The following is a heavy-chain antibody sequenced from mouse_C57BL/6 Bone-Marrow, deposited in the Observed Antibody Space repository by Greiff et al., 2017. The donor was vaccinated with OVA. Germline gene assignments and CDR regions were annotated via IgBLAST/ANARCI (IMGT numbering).Heavy chain of an antibody. Sequence: EESGPGLVKPSQSLFLTCSITGFPITSGYYWIWIRQSPGKPLEWMGYITHSGETFYNPSLQIPISITRETSKNQFFLQLNSVTTEDTAMYYCAGDRAYDGYYEDAMDYWGQGTSVTVSS. J-gene: IGHJ4*01. V-gene: IGHV12-3*01. D-gene: IGHD2-3*01. CDR2: ITHSGET. CDR3: AGDRAYDGYYEDAMDY. CDR1: GFPITSGYY.